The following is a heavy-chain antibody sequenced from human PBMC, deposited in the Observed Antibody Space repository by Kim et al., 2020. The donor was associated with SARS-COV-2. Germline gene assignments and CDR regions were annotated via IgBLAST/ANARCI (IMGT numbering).Heavy chain of an antibody. V-gene: IGHV3-23*01. D-gene: IGHD6-19*01. Sequence: GGSLRLSCAASGFTFSSYAMSWVRQAPGKGLEWVSAISGSGGSTYYADSVKGRFTISRDNSKNTLYLQMNSLRAEDTAVYYCAKGVAVAGTIYYYYGMDVWGQGTTVTVSS. CDR3: AKGVAVAGTIYYYYGMDV. CDR1: GFTFSSYA. J-gene: IGHJ6*02. CDR2: ISGSGGST.